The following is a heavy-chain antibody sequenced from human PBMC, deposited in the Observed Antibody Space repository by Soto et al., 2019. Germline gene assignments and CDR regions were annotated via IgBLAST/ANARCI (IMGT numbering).Heavy chain of an antibody. Sequence: PSETLSVTCAVSGGSFSGYFWSWIRQSPGKGLEWIGEIIPSGGTNYNPSLKSRVTISVDTSKNQFSLKVTSVTAADTGAYYCARGSSTASWCLQYWGQGSPVTVS. CDR2: IIPSGGT. CDR3: ARGSSTASWCLQY. V-gene: IGHV4-34*01. D-gene: IGHD6-13*01. J-gene: IGHJ1*01. CDR1: GGSFSGYF.